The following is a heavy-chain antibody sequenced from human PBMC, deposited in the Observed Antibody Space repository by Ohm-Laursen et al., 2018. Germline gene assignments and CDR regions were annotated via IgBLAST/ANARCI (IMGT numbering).Heavy chain of an antibody. D-gene: IGHD1-7*01. CDR2: ISGSGGST. CDR3: AKDPRGELPPSPFDY. CDR1: GFTFSSYA. Sequence: LSLTCAASGFTFSSYAMSWVRQAPGKGLEWVSAISGSGGSTYYADSVKGRFTISRDNSKNTLYLQMNSLRAEDTAVYYCAKDPRGELPPSPFDYWGQGTLVTVSS. J-gene: IGHJ4*02. V-gene: IGHV3-23*01.